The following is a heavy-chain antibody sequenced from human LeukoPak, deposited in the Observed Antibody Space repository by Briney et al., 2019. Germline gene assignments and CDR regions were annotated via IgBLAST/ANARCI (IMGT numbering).Heavy chain of an antibody. CDR3: ARDGSGYSSSLEYFQH. CDR2: IYYSGST. CDR1: GXSISSGGYY. V-gene: IGHV4-31*03. J-gene: IGHJ1*01. Sequence: SETXXLTXXVSGXSISSGGYYWSWIRQHPGXGLXWIGYIYYSGSTYYNPSLKSRVTISVDTSKNQFSLKLSSVTAADTAVYYCARDGSGYSSSLEYFQHWGQGTLVTVSS. D-gene: IGHD6-13*01.